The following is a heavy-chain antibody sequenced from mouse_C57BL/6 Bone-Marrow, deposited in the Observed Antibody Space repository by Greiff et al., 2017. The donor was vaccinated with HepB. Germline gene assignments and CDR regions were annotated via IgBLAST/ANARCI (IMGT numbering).Heavy chain of an antibody. J-gene: IGHJ4*01. Sequence: QVQLKESGAELVRPGTSVKVSCKASGYAFTNYLIEWVKQRPGQGLEWIGVINPGSGGTNYNEKFKGKATLTADKSSSTAYMQLSSLTSEDSAVYFCARDYGSRYAMDYWGQGTSVTVSS. D-gene: IGHD1-1*01. CDR3: ARDYGSRYAMDY. CDR1: GYAFTNYL. CDR2: INPGSGGT. V-gene: IGHV1-54*01.